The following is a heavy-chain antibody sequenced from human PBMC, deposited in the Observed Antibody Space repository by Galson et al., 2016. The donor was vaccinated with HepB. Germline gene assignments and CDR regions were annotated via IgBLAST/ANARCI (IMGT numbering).Heavy chain of an antibody. Sequence: SVKVSCKASGYSFSDYAFHWVRQAPGQRLEWMGWINAGKGNTEYSQKFQGRVTITRDTSASTAYMELSSLRSEDTAVYYCARGRVVPAPQTSRHYYDSGIFATPGDYGGRGTLVTVSS. V-gene: IGHV1-3*01. D-gene: IGHD3-10*01. CDR1: GYSFSDYA. CDR3: ARGRVVPAPQTSRHYYDSGIFATPGDY. J-gene: IGHJ4*02. CDR2: INAGKGNT.